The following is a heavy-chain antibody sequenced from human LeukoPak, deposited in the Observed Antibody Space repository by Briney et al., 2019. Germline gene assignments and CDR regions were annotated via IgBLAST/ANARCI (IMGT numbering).Heavy chain of an antibody. Sequence: GGSLRLSCADSGFTFSRYAMSWVRQAPGKGLEWVSAISGSGGSTYYADSVKGRFTISRDNSKNTLYLQMNSLRAEDTAVYYCAKDFYSNTRSSHAFDIWGQGTMVTVSS. CDR1: GFTFSRYA. CDR3: AKDFYSNTRSSHAFDI. CDR2: ISGSGGST. D-gene: IGHD4-11*01. J-gene: IGHJ3*02. V-gene: IGHV3-23*01.